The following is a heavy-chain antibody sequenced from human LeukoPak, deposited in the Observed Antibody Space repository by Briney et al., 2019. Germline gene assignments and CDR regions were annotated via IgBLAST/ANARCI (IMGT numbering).Heavy chain of an antibody. D-gene: IGHD3-10*01. CDR1: GFAVSSNY. V-gene: IGHV3-53*01. J-gene: IGHJ3*02. CDR2: IYSDSSA. CDR3: ARRINLNRGHEAFDI. Sequence: PGGSLRLSCAASGFAVSSNYMTWVRQAPGEGLEWVSVIYSDSSAYYADSVKGRFTVSRDNSKNTAFLQMNSLRAEDTAVYYCARRINLNRGHEAFDIWGQGTMVTVSS.